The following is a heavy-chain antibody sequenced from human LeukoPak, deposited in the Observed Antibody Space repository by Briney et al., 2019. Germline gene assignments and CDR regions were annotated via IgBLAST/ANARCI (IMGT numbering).Heavy chain of an antibody. CDR3: ARVLARCSGGSCYSGLYYFDY. D-gene: IGHD2-15*01. V-gene: IGHV3-48*03. CDR2: ISSSGSTI. J-gene: IGHJ4*02. Sequence: GRSLRPSCAASGFTFSSYEMNWVRQAPGKGLEWVSYISSSGSTIYYADSVKGRFTISRDNAKNSLYLQMNSLRAEDTAVYYCARVLARCSGGSCYSGLYYFDYWGQGTLVTVSS. CDR1: GFTFSSYE.